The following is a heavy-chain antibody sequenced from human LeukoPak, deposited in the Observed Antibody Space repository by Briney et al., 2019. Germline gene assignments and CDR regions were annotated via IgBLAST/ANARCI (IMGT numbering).Heavy chain of an antibody. D-gene: IGHD4-17*01. CDR2: IYSGGST. J-gene: IGHJ6*02. CDR3: ARGTVTSLYGMDV. Sequence: GGSLRLSCAASGFTFSSYEMNWVRQAPGKGLEWVSVIYSGGSTYYADSVKGRFTISRDNSKNTLYLQMNSLRAEDTAVYYCARGTVTSLYGMDVWGQGTTVTVSS. V-gene: IGHV3-66*01. CDR1: GFTFSSYE.